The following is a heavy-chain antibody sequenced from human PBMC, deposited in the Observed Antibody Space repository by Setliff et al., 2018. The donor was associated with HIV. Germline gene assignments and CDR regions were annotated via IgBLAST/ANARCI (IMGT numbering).Heavy chain of an antibody. CDR3: ARVQQQLLQEDDYFDY. J-gene: IGHJ4*02. CDR2: IYSDGSS. V-gene: IGHV3-53*01. CDR1: GFTVSRFY. Sequence: PGGSLRLSCAASGFTVSRFYMSWVRQAPGKGLEWVSVIYSDGSSYYADSVRGRFTISRDNYKNTLYLQMSSLRPEDTAVYYCARVQQQLLQEDDYFDYWGQGTPVTVSS. D-gene: IGHD6-13*01.